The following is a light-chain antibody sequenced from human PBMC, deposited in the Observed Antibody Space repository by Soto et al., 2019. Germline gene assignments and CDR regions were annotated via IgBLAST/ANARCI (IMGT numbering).Light chain of an antibody. V-gene: IGLV2-8*01. J-gene: IGLJ2*01. CDR1: SSDVGGYNY. Sequence: QSALTQPPSASGSPGQSVTISCTGTSSDVGGYNYVSWYQQHPGKAPKLMIYEVSKRPSGVPDRFSGSKSDNTASLTVSGLQAEDEADYYCSSYAGSNKLVVFGGGTKRTVL. CDR2: EVS. CDR3: SSYAGSNKLVV.